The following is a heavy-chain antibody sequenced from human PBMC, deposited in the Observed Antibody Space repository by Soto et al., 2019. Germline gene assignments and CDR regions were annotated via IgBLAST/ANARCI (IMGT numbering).Heavy chain of an antibody. CDR2: ISYDGSNK. CDR3: ARGRSVIFIVGANAFDY. Sequence: GGSLRLSCAASGFTFSSYAMHWVRQAPGKGLEWVAVISYDGSNKYYADSVKGRFTISRDNSKNTLYPQMNSLRAEDTAVYYCARGRSVIFIVGANAFDYWGQGTLVTVYS. V-gene: IGHV3-30-3*01. J-gene: IGHJ4*02. CDR1: GFTFSSYA. D-gene: IGHD1-26*01.